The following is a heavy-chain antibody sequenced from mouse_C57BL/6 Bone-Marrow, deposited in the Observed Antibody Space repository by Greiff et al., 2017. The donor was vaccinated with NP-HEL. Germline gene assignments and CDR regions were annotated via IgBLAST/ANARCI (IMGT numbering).Heavy chain of an antibody. CDR2: IHPNSGST. CDR3: ARPVAYYFDY. CDR1: GYTFTSYW. Sequence: QVHVKQPGAELVKPGASVKLSCKASGYTFTSYWMHWVKQRPGQGLEWIGMIHPNSGSTNYNEKFKSKATLTVDKSSSTAYMQLSSLTSEDSAVYYCARPVAYYFDYWGQGTTLTVSS. D-gene: IGHD1-1*01. V-gene: IGHV1-64*01. J-gene: IGHJ2*01.